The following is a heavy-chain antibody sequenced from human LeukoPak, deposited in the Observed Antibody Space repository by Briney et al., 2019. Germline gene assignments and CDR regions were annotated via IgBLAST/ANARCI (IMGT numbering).Heavy chain of an antibody. Sequence: GGSLRPSCAASGFTFSSYEMNWVRQAPGKGLEWVSYISGSGSTIYYADSVKGRFTISRDNAKNSLYLQMNSLRAEDTAVYYCASKGVGLIRWGQGTLVTVSS. CDR3: ASKGVGLIR. V-gene: IGHV3-48*03. D-gene: IGHD3-10*01. CDR2: ISGSGSTI. J-gene: IGHJ4*02. CDR1: GFTFSSYE.